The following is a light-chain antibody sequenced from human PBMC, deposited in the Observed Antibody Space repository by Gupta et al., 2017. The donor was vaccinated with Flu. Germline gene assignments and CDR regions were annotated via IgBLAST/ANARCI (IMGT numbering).Light chain of an antibody. CDR2: EVS. J-gene: IGLJ3*02. CDR1: SSDIGAYNY. V-gene: IGLV2-14*03. CDR3: SSYTGSVTV. Sequence: QSALTQPASVSGSPGQSITISCTGTSSDIGAYNYVSWYQQYPGKVPKLLIYEVSYRPSGISDRFSGSKPGNTASLTISGLQADDEADYYCSSYTGSVTVFGGGTKLTVL.